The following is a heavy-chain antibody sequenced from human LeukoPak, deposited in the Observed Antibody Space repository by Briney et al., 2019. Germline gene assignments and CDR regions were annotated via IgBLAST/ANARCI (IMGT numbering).Heavy chain of an antibody. D-gene: IGHD3-10*01. J-gene: IGHJ3*02. CDR1: GGSISSYY. CDR3: ARAGGVAPDAFDI. CDR2: IYYSGST. V-gene: IGHV4-59*01. Sequence: SETLSLTCTVSGGSISSYYRSWIRQPPGKGLEWIGYIYYSGSTNYNPSLKSRVTISVDTSKNQFSLKLSSVTAADTAVYYCARAGGVAPDAFDIWGQGTMVTVSS.